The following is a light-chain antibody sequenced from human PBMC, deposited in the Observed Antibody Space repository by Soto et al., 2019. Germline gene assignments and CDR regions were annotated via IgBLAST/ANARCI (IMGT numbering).Light chain of an antibody. J-gene: IGKJ1*01. CDR2: GAS. CDR3: QQYGSSRT. Sequence: VLSQSPGTLSLYPGERATLSCRASQSVSSSYLAWYQQKPGQAPRLLIYGASSRATGIPDRFSGSGSGTDFTLTISRLEPEDVAVYYCQQYGSSRTFGQGTNVDIK. CDR1: QSVSSSY. V-gene: IGKV3-20*01.